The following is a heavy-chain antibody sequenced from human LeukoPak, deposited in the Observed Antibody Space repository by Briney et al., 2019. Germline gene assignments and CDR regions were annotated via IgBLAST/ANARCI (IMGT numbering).Heavy chain of an antibody. CDR3: AKDRGPYCSGGSCLIDY. CDR2: IHYDGDYK. D-gene: IGHD2-15*01. CDR1: GFTFNNYD. Sequence: GGSLRLSCAASGFTFNNYDMHWVRQAPGKGLEWVTFIHYDGDYKYYADSVKGRFTISRDSSKNTLYLQMNSLRAEDTAVYYCAKDRGPYCSGGSCLIDYWGQGTLVTVSS. J-gene: IGHJ4*02. V-gene: IGHV3-30*02.